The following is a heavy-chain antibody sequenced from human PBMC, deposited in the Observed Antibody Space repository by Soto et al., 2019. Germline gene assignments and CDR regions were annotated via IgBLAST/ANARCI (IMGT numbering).Heavy chain of an antibody. D-gene: IGHD5-12*01. V-gene: IGHV3-23*01. CDR2: ISGSGGST. Sequence: EVQLLESGGGLVQPGGSLRLSCAASGFTFSSYAMSWVRQAPGKGLEWVSGISGSGGSTYYADSVKGRFTISRDNSKNTLYLQMNSLRAEDTAVYYGAKAHSGYVWGRYYFDYWGQGTLVTVSS. J-gene: IGHJ4*02. CDR1: GFTFSSYA. CDR3: AKAHSGYVWGRYYFDY.